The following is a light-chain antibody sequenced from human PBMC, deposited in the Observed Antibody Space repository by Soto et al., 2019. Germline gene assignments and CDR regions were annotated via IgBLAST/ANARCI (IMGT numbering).Light chain of an antibody. V-gene: IGLV2-11*01. Sequence: QSVLTQPRSVSGSPGQSVTISCTGTSSDVGGYNYVSWYQQHPGKAPKLMIYDVSKRPSGVPDRFSGSKSGNTASLTISGLQAEDEADYYCGSYAGSWVFGGGTKLTVL. CDR1: SSDVGGYNY. CDR3: GSYAGSWV. CDR2: DVS. J-gene: IGLJ3*02.